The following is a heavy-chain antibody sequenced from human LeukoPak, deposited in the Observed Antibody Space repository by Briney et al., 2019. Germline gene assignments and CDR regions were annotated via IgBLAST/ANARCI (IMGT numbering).Heavy chain of an antibody. CDR1: GFSFSTYS. J-gene: IGHJ4*02. CDR2: ISHSGSAE. CDR3: ARDYVFAFDY. D-gene: IGHD3-10*02. V-gene: IGHV3-48*01. Sequence: GGSLRLSCAASGFSFSTYSMNWVRQAPGKGLEWISYISHSGSAEHYTDSVKGRFTISRDNGKNALYPQMNSLRAEDTAVYFCARDYVFAFDYWSQGTLVTVSS.